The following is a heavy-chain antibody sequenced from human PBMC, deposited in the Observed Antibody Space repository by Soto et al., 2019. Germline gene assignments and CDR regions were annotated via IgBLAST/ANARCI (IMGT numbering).Heavy chain of an antibody. J-gene: IGHJ6*03. CDR3: ARYRPAAIGSYYYYYMDV. CDR1: GYTFTSYG. Sequence: QVQLVQSGAEVKKPGASVKVSYKASGYTFTSYGISWVRQAPGQGLEWMGWISAYNGNTNYAQKLQGRVTMTTDTSTSTAYMELRSLRADDTAVYYCARYRPAAIGSYYYYYMDVWGKGTTVTVSS. D-gene: IGHD2-2*01. CDR2: ISAYNGNT. V-gene: IGHV1-18*01.